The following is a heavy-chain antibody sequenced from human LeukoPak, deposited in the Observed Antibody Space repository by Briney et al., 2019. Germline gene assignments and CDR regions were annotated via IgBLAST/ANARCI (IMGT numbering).Heavy chain of an antibody. Sequence: GGSLRLSCAASGFTVSSKYINWVRQLPGKGLEWVSSISSSSSYIYYADSVKGRSTISRDNAKNSLHLQMKSLRAEDTAVYFCARGTGKTEAFDVWGQGTMVTVSS. CDR3: ARGTGKTEAFDV. J-gene: IGHJ3*01. V-gene: IGHV3-21*01. CDR1: GFTVSSKY. CDR2: ISSSSSYI. D-gene: IGHD1/OR15-1a*01.